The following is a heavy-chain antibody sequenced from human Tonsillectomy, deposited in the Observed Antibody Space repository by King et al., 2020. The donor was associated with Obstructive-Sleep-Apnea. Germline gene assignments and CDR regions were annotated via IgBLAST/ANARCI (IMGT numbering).Heavy chain of an antibody. CDR1: GGSISSADYY. CDR3: ARLSSGWGFDY. J-gene: IGHJ4*02. Sequence: VQLQESGPGLVKPSQTLSLTCTVSGGSISSADYYWSWIRQPPGKGLEWIGYIYYSGNTYYNSSLKSRVTISVDTSKNQFSLKLSSVTAADTAVYSCARLSSGWGFDYWGQRTLVTVSS. CDR2: IYYSGNT. V-gene: IGHV4-30-4*01. D-gene: IGHD6-19*01.